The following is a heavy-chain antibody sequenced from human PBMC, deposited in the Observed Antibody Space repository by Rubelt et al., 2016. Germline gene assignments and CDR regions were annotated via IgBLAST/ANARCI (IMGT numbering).Heavy chain of an antibody. CDR1: GFSFSSHG. V-gene: IGHV3-30*02. CDR3: ATTLHDFGEYDAVN. J-gene: IGHJ4*02. CDR2: ILYDGSDK. D-gene: IGHD4-17*01. Sequence: GGSLRLSCAASGFSFSSHGMNWVRQAPGRGLEGVAFILYDGSDKKYGDSVKGRFTISRDNYKNTLYLQMNSLRADDTAVYYCATTLHDFGEYDAVNWGQGTLVTVSS.